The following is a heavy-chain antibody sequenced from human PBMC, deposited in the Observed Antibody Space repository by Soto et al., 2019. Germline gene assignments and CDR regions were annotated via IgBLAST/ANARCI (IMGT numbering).Heavy chain of an antibody. V-gene: IGHV3-30-3*01. CDR2: ISFDGGAR. D-gene: IGHD2-21*01. J-gene: IGHJ6*02. CDR1: GFTFGDYA. CDR3: ARDKDCSRHECFTGGFHYYYGMDV. Sequence: QVRLVESGGGIVRPGRSLRLSCSASGFTFGDYALHWVREAPGTGLEWVAVISFDGGARYYADSVTGRFTISRDDSKDTLYLQMNSLTVDDTARYYCARDKDCSRHECFTGGFHYYYGMDVWGQGTMVTVSS.